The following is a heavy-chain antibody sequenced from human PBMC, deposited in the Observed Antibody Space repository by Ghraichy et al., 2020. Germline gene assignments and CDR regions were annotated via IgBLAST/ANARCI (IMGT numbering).Heavy chain of an antibody. Sequence: SQTLSLTCTVSGGSISNSGYFWGWIRQPPGKGLEWIGSIYYSGSAYYNPSLKSRVTISTDSSKNQFSLKLTSVTAADTAVYYCARSYRTPDYWGQGTLVTVSP. D-gene: IGHD4-11*01. J-gene: IGHJ4*02. V-gene: IGHV4-39*01. CDR1: GGSISNSGYF. CDR2: IYYSGSA. CDR3: ARSYRTPDY.